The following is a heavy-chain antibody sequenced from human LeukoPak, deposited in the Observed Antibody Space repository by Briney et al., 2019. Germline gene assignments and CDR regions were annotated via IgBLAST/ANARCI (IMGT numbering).Heavy chain of an antibody. CDR3: ARAIHDYGDLYYFDY. CDR2: IYHSGST. J-gene: IGHJ4*01. Sequence: SQTLSLTCAVSGGSISSGGYSWSWIRQPPGKGLEWIGYIYHSGSTYYNPSLKSRVTISVDRSKNQFSLKLSSVTAADTAVYYCARAIHDYGDLYYFDYWGQEPWSPSPQ. D-gene: IGHD4-17*01. V-gene: IGHV4-30-2*01. CDR1: GGSISSGGYS.